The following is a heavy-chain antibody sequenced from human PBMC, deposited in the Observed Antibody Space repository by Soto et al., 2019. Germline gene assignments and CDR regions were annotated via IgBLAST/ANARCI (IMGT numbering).Heavy chain of an antibody. CDR3: AHRRSGSTGSGFDN. Sequence: QITLKESGPTLVKPTQTLTLTCTFSGFSLSTGGVGVGWIRQPPGKALEWLALIYWDDDKRDRPSLKSRLSNTKDTSKNQVVLTMTNMDPVDTATYFCAHRRSGSTGSGFDNWGQGTLVTVSS. CDR2: IYWDDDK. CDR1: GFSLSTGGVG. V-gene: IGHV2-5*02. J-gene: IGHJ4*02. D-gene: IGHD1-26*01.